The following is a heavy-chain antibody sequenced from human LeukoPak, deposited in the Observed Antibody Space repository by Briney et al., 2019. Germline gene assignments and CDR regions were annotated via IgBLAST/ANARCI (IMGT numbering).Heavy chain of an antibody. J-gene: IGHJ4*02. V-gene: IGHV1-69*13. D-gene: IGHD4-17*01. CDR1: GGTFSSYA. CDR2: IIPIFGTA. CDR3: AREATVTIRMYYFDY. Sequence: SVKVSCKASGGTFSSYAISWVRQAPGQGLEWMGGIIPIFGTANYAQKFQGRVTITADESTSTAYMELSSLRSEDTAVYYCAREATVTIRMYYFDYWGQGTLVTVSS.